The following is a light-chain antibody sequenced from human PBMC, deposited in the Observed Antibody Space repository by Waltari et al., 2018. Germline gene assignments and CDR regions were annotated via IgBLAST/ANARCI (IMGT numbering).Light chain of an antibody. Sequence: DIVMTQSPDSLSVSLGERAAINCKSSQTVLYSSNTKNYLAGYQQKPGQPPKLLIYWASTRESGVPDRFSGSGSGTHVTLTISSLQAEDVAVYYCQQYYSSVTFGGGTKVEIK. J-gene: IGKJ4*01. CDR2: WAS. V-gene: IGKV4-1*01. CDR3: QQYYSSVT. CDR1: QTVLYSSNTKNY.